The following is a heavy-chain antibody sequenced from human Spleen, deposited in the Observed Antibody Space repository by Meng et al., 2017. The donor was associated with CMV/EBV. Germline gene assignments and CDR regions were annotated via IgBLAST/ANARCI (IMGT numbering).Heavy chain of an antibody. Sequence: QITLKESGPTLVKPTQTLTLTCTFSGFSLSTSGMGVGWIRQPPGKALEWLALIYWDDDKRYSPSLKSRLIITKDTSKNQVVLTMTNMDPVDTATYYCAHRDYCSGGTCTFDYWGQGTLVTVSS. D-gene: IGHD2-15*01. V-gene: IGHV2-5*02. J-gene: IGHJ4*02. CDR3: AHRDYCSGGTCTFDY. CDR1: GFSLSTSGMG. CDR2: IYWDDDK.